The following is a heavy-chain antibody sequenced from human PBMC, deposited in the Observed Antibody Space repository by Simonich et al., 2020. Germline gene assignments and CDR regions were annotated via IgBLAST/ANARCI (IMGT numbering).Heavy chain of an antibody. D-gene: IGHD2-15*01. CDR3: ARTHRWYFDY. CDR2: ISAYNGNT. Sequence: QVQLVQSGAEVKKPGASVKVSGKASGYNFTSYGISWVRQATGQGLEWMGWISAYNGNTNYAQKLKGSVTMTTDTSTSTASMELRSLRSDDTAGYYCARTHRWYFDYWGQGTLVTVSS. CDR1: GYNFTSYG. V-gene: IGHV1-18*01. J-gene: IGHJ4*02.